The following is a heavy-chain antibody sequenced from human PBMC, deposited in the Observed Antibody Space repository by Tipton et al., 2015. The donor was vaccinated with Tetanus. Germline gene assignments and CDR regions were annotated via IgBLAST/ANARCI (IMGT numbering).Heavy chain of an antibody. Sequence: GSLRLSCAASGFTFSTYSMNWVRQAPGKGLEWVSSIGVSSSPIYYADSVKGRFIISRDNAKNSLLLQMNSLRDEDTAVYYCARGLCTSSSCPKHYFDYWGQGTLVTVSS. J-gene: IGHJ4*02. CDR2: IGVSSSPI. CDR3: ARGLCTSSSCPKHYFDY. CDR1: GFTFSTYS. V-gene: IGHV3-48*02. D-gene: IGHD2-2*01.